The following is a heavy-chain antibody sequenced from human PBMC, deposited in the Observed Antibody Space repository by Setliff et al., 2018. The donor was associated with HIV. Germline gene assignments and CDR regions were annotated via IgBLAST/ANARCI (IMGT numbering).Heavy chain of an antibody. CDR3: ARRDGRSMNAFQI. V-gene: IGHV5-51*01. D-gene: IGHD6-13*01. Sequence: LKISCKAVDYTFTTYWIGWVRQMPGEGLEWMGIIYPDDSNIRYNPSFQSQVTISADKSTTTAYLEIHNLKASDTATYYCARRDGRSMNAFQIWGPGTMVTVSS. J-gene: IGHJ3*01. CDR2: IYPDDSNI. CDR1: DYTFTTYW.